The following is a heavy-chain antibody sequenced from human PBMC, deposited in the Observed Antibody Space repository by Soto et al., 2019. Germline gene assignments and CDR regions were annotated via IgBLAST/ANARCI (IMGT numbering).Heavy chain of an antibody. V-gene: IGHV2-5*02. CDR1: GFSLSTSGVG. CDR2: IYWDDDK. J-gene: IGHJ4*02. CDR3: ARTTYASYDFWSGYYAFDY. Sequence: ASGPTLVNPTQTLTLTCTFSGFSLSTSGVGVGWIRQPPGKALEWLALIYWDDDKRYSPSLKSRLTITKDTSKNQVVLTMTNMDPVDTATYYCARTTYASYDFWSGYYAFDYWGQGTLVTVSS. D-gene: IGHD3-3*01.